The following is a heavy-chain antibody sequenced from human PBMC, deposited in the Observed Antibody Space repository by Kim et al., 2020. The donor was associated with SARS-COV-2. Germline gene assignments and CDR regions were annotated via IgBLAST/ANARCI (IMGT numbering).Heavy chain of an antibody. Sequence: GGSLRLSCAASGFTFGDYAMHWVRQAPGKGLEWVSGISWNSGSIGYADSVKGRFTISRDNAKNSLYLQMNSLRAEDTALYYCAKDYGSGSYGNPFDYWGQGTLVTVSS. J-gene: IGHJ4*02. V-gene: IGHV3-9*01. CDR1: GFTFGDYA. CDR3: AKDYGSGSYGNPFDY. CDR2: ISWNSGSI. D-gene: IGHD3-10*01.